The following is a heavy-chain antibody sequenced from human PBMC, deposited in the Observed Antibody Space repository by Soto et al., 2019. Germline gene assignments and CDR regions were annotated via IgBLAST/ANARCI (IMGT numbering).Heavy chain of an antibody. J-gene: IGHJ4*02. Sequence: SEILSLTCTVSGGSISSSSYYWGWIRQPPGTGLEWIGEINHSGSTNYNPSLKSRVTISVDTSKNQFSLKLTSVTAADTAVYYCARDKITGLFDYWGQGTLVTVSS. D-gene: IGHD2-8*02. CDR3: ARDKITGLFDY. CDR1: GGSISSSSYY. V-gene: IGHV4-39*07. CDR2: INHSGST.